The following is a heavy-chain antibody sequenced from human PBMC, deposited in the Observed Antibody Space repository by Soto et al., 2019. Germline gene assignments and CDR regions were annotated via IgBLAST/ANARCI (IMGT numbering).Heavy chain of an antibody. CDR1: GITFSAFA. CDR3: VRDYNDGSGRFDY. J-gene: IGHJ4*02. Sequence: QVQLVESGGGVVQPGTSLRLSCAASGITFSAFAMHWVRQAPGKGLEWVARVSYDASSSSNADAVKGRFSSSRDNSRSTLYLQMNSLRTEDTAIYYCVRDYNDGSGRFDYWGQGALVTVSS. CDR2: VSYDASSS. D-gene: IGHD3-22*01. V-gene: IGHV3-30-3*01.